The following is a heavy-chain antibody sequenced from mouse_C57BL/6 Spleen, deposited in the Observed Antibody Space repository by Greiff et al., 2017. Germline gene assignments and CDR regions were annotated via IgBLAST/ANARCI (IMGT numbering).Heavy chain of an antibody. Sequence: VQLQQSGTVLARPGASVKMSCKTSGYTFTSYWMHWVKQRPGQGREWIGAIYPGNSDTSYNQKFKGKANLTAVTSASTAYMELSSLTNEDSAVYYCTIYYDYDYWGQGTTLTVSS. CDR1: GYTFTSYW. CDR3: TIYYDYDY. J-gene: IGHJ2*01. V-gene: IGHV1-5*01. CDR2: IYPGNSDT. D-gene: IGHD2-4*01.